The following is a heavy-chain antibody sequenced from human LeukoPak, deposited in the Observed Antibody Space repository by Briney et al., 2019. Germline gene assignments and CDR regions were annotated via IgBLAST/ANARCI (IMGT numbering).Heavy chain of an antibody. V-gene: IGHV1-18*01. CDR3: ARDTAMAYYEESYFDP. Sequence: ASVKVSCKAAGYTFTSYGISWVRQAPGQGLECMGWISAYNGDTNYAQKFQDRLTMTTDKSTSTAYMELRSLRSDDTAVYYCARDTAMAYYEESYFDPWGQGTLVTVSS. CDR1: GYTFTSYG. J-gene: IGHJ5*02. CDR2: ISAYNGDT. D-gene: IGHD5-18*01.